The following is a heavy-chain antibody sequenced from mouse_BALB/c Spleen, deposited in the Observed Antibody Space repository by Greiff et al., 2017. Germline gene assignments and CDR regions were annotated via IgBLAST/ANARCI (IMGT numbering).Heavy chain of an antibody. J-gene: IGHJ3*01. CDR1: GYTFTSYT. Sequence: QVHVKQSGAELARPGASVKMSCKASGYTFTSYTMHWVKQRPGQGLEWIGYINPSSGYTNYNQKFKDKATLTADKSSSTAYMQLSSLTSEDSAVYYCASSDSSGYVGFAYWGQGTLVTVSA. V-gene: IGHV1-4*01. D-gene: IGHD3-2*01. CDR2: INPSSGYT. CDR3: ASSDSSGYVGFAY.